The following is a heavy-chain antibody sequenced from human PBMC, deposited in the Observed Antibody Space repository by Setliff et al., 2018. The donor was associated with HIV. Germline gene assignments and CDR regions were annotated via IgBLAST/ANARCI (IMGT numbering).Heavy chain of an antibody. J-gene: IGHJ3*01. Sequence: ASVKVSCKASGYTFTDYYMHWVRQAPGQGLEWMGRINPNSGGTNHAQKFQGRVTMTRDTSSSTAYMELSRLRSDDTAVYYCATKVYCTNGVCLDALDLWGQGTMVTVS. V-gene: IGHV1-2*06. CDR2: INPNSGGT. CDR1: GYTFTDYY. CDR3: ATKVYCTNGVCLDALDL. D-gene: IGHD2-8*01.